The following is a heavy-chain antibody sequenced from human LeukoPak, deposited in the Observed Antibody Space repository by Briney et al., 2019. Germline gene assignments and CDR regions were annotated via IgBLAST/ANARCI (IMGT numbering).Heavy chain of an antibody. J-gene: IGHJ4*02. Sequence: PSETLSLTCTVSGGSISSYYWSWIRQPPGKGLEWIGYIYYSGSTNYNPSLKSRVTISVDTPKNQFSLKLSSVTAADTAVCYCARAVAATDYGGQGPLVTVSS. D-gene: IGHD2-15*01. CDR1: GGSISSYY. CDR3: ARAVAATDY. V-gene: IGHV4-59*01. CDR2: IYYSGST.